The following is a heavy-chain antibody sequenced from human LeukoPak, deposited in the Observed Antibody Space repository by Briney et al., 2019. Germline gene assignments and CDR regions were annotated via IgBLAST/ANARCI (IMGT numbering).Heavy chain of an antibody. CDR3: ARAATYYFDSGVYYYLPLDF. Sequence: GGSLRLSCAASGFTFSSYAMTWVRQAPGKGLGWVSSINSGSSYIYYGDSVKGRFIISRDNAKNSLYLQMNTLRAEDTAVYYCARAATYYFDSGVYYYLPLDFWGQGTLVTVSS. D-gene: IGHD3-22*01. CDR2: INSGSSYI. J-gene: IGHJ4*02. CDR1: GFTFSSYA. V-gene: IGHV3-21*06.